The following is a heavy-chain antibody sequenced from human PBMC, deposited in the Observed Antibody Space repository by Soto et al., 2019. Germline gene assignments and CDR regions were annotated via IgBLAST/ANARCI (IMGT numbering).Heavy chain of an antibody. V-gene: IGHV1-18*01. CDR1: GYTFTSYG. CDR2: ISTYNVDT. Sequence: QVHLVQSGTEVKKPEASVKVSCRTSGYTFTSYGINWVRQAPGQGLEWVGWISTYNVDTKYSQRVQGRVTMTTDTSTNTAYMELRSLRSDDTAVYYCARGYCNSPNCSGRDWLGPWGQGTLVTVSS. CDR3: ARGYCNSPNCSGRDWLGP. D-gene: IGHD2-2*01. J-gene: IGHJ5*02.